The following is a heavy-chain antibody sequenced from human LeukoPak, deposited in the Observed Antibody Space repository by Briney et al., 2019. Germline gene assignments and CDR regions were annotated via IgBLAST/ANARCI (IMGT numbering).Heavy chain of an antibody. J-gene: IGHJ5*02. D-gene: IGHD6-13*01. CDR3: ARDASIAAAGLFDP. Sequence: ASVKVSCKASGYTFTSYGISWVRQAPGQGLEWMGWISAYNGNTNYAQKLQGRVTMTTDTSTSIAYMELRSLRSDDTAVYYCARDASIAAAGLFDPWGQGTLVTVSS. CDR2: ISAYNGNT. CDR1: GYTFTSYG. V-gene: IGHV1-18*04.